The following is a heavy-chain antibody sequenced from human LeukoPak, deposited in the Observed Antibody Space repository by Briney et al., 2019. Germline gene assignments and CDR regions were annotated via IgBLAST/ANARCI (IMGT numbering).Heavy chain of an antibody. V-gene: IGHV1-2*02. Sequence: ASVKVSCKASGYTFTGYYMHWVRQAPGQGLEWMGWINPNSGGTNYAQKFQGRVTMTRDTSISTAYMELSSLRSEDTAVYYCARVSSGWGDQPVHIDYWGQGTLVTVSS. J-gene: IGHJ4*02. D-gene: IGHD6-19*01. CDR3: ARVSSGWGDQPVHIDY. CDR2: INPNSGGT. CDR1: GYTFTGYY.